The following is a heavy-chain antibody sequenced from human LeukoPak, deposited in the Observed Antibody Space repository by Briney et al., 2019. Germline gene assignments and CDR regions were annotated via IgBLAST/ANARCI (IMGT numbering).Heavy chain of an antibody. V-gene: IGHV3-23*01. CDR2: ISGSGGST. D-gene: IGHD3-9*01. CDR1: GFTFSSYA. Sequence: GGSLRLSCAASGFTFSSYAMSWVRQAPGKGLEWFSAISGSGGSTYYADSVKGRFTISRDNAKNSLYLQTNSLRAEDTAVYYCARTGAYYDILTGRIDYWGQGTLVTVSS. CDR3: ARTGAYYDILTGRIDY. J-gene: IGHJ4*02.